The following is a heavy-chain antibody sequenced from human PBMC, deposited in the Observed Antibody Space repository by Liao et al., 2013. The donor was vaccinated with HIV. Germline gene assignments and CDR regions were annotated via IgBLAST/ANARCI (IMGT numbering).Heavy chain of an antibody. CDR1: GDSVSSGDYY. CDR3: ARPGMGHDGFDI. V-gene: IGHV4-30-4*08. CDR2: VYYSGST. J-gene: IGHJ3*02. D-gene: IGHD1-26*01. Sequence: QVQLQESGPGLLKPSQTLSLTCTVSGDSVSSGDYYWTWIRQSPLKGLEWIGYVYYSGSTYYNPSLKSRLAISLDTSKNQFSLKLSSVTAADTAVYYCARPGMGHDGFDIWGQGTMVTVSS.